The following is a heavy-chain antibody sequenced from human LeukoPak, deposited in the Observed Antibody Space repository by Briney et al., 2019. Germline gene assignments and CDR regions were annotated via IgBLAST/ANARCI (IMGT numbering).Heavy chain of an antibody. J-gene: IGHJ4*02. CDR3: AKDPAVATYQGDYFDY. V-gene: IGHV3-23*01. D-gene: IGHD5-12*01. CDR2: ISGSGGTT. Sequence: GGSLRLSCAASGFTFSSHAMSWVRQAPGKGLEWGSAISGSGGTTYYADPVKGRFTISRDNSKNTLYLQMNSLRAEDTAVYYCAKDPAVATYQGDYFDYWGQGTLVTVSS. CDR1: GFTFSSHA.